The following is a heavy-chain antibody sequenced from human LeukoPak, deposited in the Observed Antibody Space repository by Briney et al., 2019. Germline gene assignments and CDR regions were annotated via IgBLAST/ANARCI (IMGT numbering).Heavy chain of an antibody. V-gene: IGHV1-69*05. J-gene: IGHJ6*03. CDR2: IIPIFGTA. D-gene: IGHD1-1*01. Sequence: GASVKVSCKASGGTFSSYAISWVRQAPGQGLEWMGGIIPIFGTANYAQKFQGRVTMTRDTSISTAYMELSRLRSDDTAVYYCARGPTGTTFFYYYYYMDVWGKGTTVTISS. CDR1: GGTFSSYA. CDR3: ARGPTGTTFFYYYYYMDV.